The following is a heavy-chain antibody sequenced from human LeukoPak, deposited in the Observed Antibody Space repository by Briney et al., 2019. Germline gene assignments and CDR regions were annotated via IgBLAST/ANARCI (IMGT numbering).Heavy chain of an antibody. J-gene: IGHJ5*02. V-gene: IGHV4-34*01. CDR1: GGSFSGYY. CDR3: ARGTVVVPAAIYWFDP. Sequence: SETLSLTCVVYGGSFSGYYWSWIRQPPGKGLEWIGEINHSGSTNYNPSLKSRVTISVDTSKNQFSLKLSSVTAADTAVYYCARGTVVVPAAIYWFDPWGQGTLVTVSS. D-gene: IGHD2-2*02. CDR2: INHSGST.